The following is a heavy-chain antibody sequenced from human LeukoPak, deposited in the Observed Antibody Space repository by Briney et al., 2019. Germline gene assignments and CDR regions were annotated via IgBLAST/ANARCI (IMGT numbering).Heavy chain of an antibody. CDR1: GFTFSSYW. CDR2: IKQDGSEK. CDR3: AKDIGRYCSSTSCKYYFDY. J-gene: IGHJ4*02. Sequence: GGSLRLSCAASGFTFSSYWMSWVRQAPGKGLEWVANIKQDGSEKYYVDSVKGRFTISKDNAKNSLYLQMNRLRAEDTSVYYCAKDIGRYCSSTSCKYYFDYWGQGTLVTVSS. V-gene: IGHV3-7*01. D-gene: IGHD2-2*01.